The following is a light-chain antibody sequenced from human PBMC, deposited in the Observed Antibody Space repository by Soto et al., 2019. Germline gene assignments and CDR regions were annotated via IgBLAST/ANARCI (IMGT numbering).Light chain of an antibody. Sequence: QSVLTQPPSVSGAPGQRVTISCTGTSSNIGAGQDVHWYRQLPGAAPKFLISDSNNRASGVPDRFSVSKSGASASLAITGLRAEDEGDYFCQSYGTSLSGLYVFGTGTKVTV. J-gene: IGLJ1*01. CDR3: QSYGTSLSGLYV. V-gene: IGLV1-40*01. CDR2: DSN. CDR1: SSNIGAGQD.